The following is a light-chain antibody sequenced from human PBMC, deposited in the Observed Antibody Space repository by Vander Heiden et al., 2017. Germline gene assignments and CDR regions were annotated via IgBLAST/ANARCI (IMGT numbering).Light chain of an antibody. Sequence: QSVLTQPPSASGTPGQRVTIFCSGSSSNIGRNTVNWYQQLPGTAPKVLIYDNNQRPSGIPDRFSGSKSGTSASLAISGLQSEDEADYYCAAWDDSLTGWVFGGGTKLTVL. CDR3: AAWDDSLTGWV. V-gene: IGLV1-44*01. J-gene: IGLJ3*02. CDR2: DNN. CDR1: SSNIGRNT.